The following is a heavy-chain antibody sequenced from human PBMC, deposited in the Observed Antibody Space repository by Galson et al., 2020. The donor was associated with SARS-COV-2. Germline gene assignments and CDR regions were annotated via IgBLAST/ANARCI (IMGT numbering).Heavy chain of an antibody. CDR1: GFPFDDYA. Sequence: GESLKLSCAVSGFPFDDYAMNWVRQAPGKGLEWVSSISSGSTYTYDADSVKGRFTISRDNAKNSLYLQMNSLRAEDTAVYYCARGNRYMAADYYLESWGQGTLGTVSS. CDR3: ARGNRYMAADYYLES. J-gene: IGHJ4*02. D-gene: IGHD5-12*01. CDR2: ISSGSTYT. V-gene: IGHV3-21*06.